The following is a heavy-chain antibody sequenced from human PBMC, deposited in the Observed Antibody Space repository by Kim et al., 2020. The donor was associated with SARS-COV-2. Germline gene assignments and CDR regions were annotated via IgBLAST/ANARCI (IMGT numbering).Heavy chain of an antibody. CDR2: INTANGNT. D-gene: IGHD3-16*01. CDR1: GYPFTTYG. J-gene: IGHJ6*02. V-gene: IGHV1-3*04. CDR3: VTRSQGGLYYVMDV. Sequence: ASVKVSCKASGYPFTTYGIHWVRQAPGQGLEWMGWINTANGNTMYTQKVQGRITISRDTFASTAYMELSSLRSEDTAVYYCVTRSQGGLYYVMDVWGQGTTVTVSS.